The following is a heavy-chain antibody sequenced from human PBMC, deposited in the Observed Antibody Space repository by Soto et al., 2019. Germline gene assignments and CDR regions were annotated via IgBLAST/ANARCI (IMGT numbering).Heavy chain of an antibody. J-gene: IGHJ4*02. CDR1: RFTFSSYA. D-gene: IGHD6-13*01. CDR2: IRDSGDST. CDR3: AKDPWGQQLETPDY. Sequence: PGGSLRLSCAASRFTFSSYAMSWVRQAPGKGLEWVSAIRDSGDSTYYADFVRGRFTISRDNSKNTLYMQMNSLRAEDTAVYYCAKDPWGQQLETPDYWGQGTLVTVSS. V-gene: IGHV3-23*01.